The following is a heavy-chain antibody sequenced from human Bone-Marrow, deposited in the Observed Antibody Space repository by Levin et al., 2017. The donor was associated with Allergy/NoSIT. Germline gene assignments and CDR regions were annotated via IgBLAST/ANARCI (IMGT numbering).Heavy chain of an antibody. J-gene: IGHJ6*02. CDR2: ISYSGGST. V-gene: IGHV3-23*01. Sequence: GGSLRLSCAASGFTFSSYAMNWVRQAPGKGLEWVSAISYSGGSTHYTDSVRGRFTISRDNSKNTLYLQISSLRADDTAVYYCAKDRGGSNYYYGMDVWGQGTTVTVSS. CDR1: GFTFSSYA. D-gene: IGHD3-16*01. CDR3: AKDRGGSNYYYGMDV.